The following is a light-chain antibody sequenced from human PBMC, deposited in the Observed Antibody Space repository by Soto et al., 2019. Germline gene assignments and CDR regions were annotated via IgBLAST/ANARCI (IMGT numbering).Light chain of an antibody. Sequence: DLQITQSPSTLSGSVGDIVTITCRASQTISSWLAWYQKKQGKAPRLLIYKASTLKSGVPSRFSGSGSGTELTINISRLKPDDCETYEGKHYNSYSEAFGQGTKVDNK. V-gene: IGKV1-5*03. CDR3: KHYNSYSEA. CDR2: KAS. J-gene: IGKJ1*01. CDR1: QTISSW.